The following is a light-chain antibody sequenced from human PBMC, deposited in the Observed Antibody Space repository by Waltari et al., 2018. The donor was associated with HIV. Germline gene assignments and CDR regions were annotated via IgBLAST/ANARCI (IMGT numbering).Light chain of an antibody. Sequence: QPVMTQPPSASGTPGQRVTISCSGSHSNIERETVNWYQHLPGTATKLLIFNDKQRPSGLSDRFSASKSGTSAALAISGLVSEDEADYYCAAWDDSLNGWVFGGGTKLTVL. CDR3: AAWDDSLNGWV. CDR1: HSNIERET. V-gene: IGLV1-44*01. J-gene: IGLJ2*01. CDR2: NDK.